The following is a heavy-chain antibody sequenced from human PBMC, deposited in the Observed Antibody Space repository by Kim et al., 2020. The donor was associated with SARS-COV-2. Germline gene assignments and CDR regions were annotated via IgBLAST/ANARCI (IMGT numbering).Heavy chain of an antibody. J-gene: IGHJ3*02. Sequence: ASVKVSCKVSGYTLTELSMHWVRQAPGKGLEWMGGFDPVDGETIYAQKYQDRVTMTEDTSTDTAYMDLSSLRSEDTDVYYCATASDYYESSGESPFDIWG. V-gene: IGHV1-24*01. CDR1: GYTLTELS. CDR2: FDPVDGET. CDR3: ATASDYYESSGESPFDI. D-gene: IGHD3-22*01.